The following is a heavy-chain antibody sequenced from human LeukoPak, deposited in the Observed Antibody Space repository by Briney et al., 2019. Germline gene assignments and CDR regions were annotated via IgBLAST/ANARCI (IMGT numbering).Heavy chain of an antibody. CDR3: ARGPYSSSWYSVRYFDL. D-gene: IGHD6-13*01. Sequence: PSETLSLTCAVYGGSFSGYYWSWIRQPPGKGLDWIGEINNSGSTNYNPSLKSRVTISVDTSKNQFSLKLSSVTAADTAVYYCARGPYSSSWYSVRYFDLWGRGTLVTVSS. CDR2: INNSGST. V-gene: IGHV4-34*01. CDR1: GGSFSGYY. J-gene: IGHJ2*01.